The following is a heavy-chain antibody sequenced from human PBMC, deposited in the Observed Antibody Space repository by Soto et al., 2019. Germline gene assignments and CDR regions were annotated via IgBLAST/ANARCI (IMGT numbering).Heavy chain of an antibody. D-gene: IGHD6-13*01. V-gene: IGHV4-34*01. CDR1: GGSFSGYY. J-gene: IGHJ5*02. CDR3: AILRYSSSWYHNNWFDP. Sequence: SETLSLTCAVYGGSFSGYYWSWIRQPPGKGLEWIGEINHSGSTNYNPSLKSRVTISVDTSKNQFSLKLSSVTAADTAVYYCAILRYSSSWYHNNWFDPWGQGTLVTVSS. CDR2: INHSGST.